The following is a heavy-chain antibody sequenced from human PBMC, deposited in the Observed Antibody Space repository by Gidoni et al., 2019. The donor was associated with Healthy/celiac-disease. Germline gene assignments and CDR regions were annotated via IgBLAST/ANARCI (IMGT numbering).Heavy chain of an antibody. CDR3: ARGTVTDDWWFDP. V-gene: IGHV5-51*01. Sequence: EVQLVQSGAEVKTPGESLKISCKGSGYSFTSYWTGWVRQMPGKGLEWMRIIYPGDSDTRYSPSFQGQVTISADKSISTAYLQWSSLKASDTAMYYCARGTVTDDWWFDPWGQGTLVTVSS. D-gene: IGHD4-17*01. CDR2: IYPGDSDT. CDR1: GYSFTSYW. J-gene: IGHJ5*02.